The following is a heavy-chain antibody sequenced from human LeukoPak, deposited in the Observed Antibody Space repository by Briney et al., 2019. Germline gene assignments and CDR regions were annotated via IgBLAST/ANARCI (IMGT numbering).Heavy chain of an antibody. CDR2: ISGSSSYI. D-gene: IGHD1-26*01. CDR3: ARDLRWEPQYYFDY. V-gene: IGHV3-21*01. CDR1: GFTFSSYS. J-gene: IGHJ4*02. Sequence: PGGSLRLSCAASGFTFSSYSMNWVRQAPGKGLEWVSSISGSSSYIYYADSVKGRFTISRDNAKNSLYLQMNSLRAEDTAVYYCARDLRWEPQYYFDYWGQGTLVTVSS.